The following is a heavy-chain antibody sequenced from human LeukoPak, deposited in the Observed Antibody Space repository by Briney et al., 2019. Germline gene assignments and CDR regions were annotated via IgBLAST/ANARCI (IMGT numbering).Heavy chain of an antibody. J-gene: IGHJ4*02. CDR1: GFTFIDYA. V-gene: IGHV3-64*01. Sequence: GGSLRLSCAASGFTFIDYAMHWVRQAPGKGLEFVSAITNNGGSTYYANSVKGRFTISRDNSKNTLFLQMGSLRAEDLAVYYCVTDGAGYNYDYWGQGTLVTVSS. D-gene: IGHD5-24*01. CDR3: VTDGAGYNYDY. CDR2: ITNNGGST.